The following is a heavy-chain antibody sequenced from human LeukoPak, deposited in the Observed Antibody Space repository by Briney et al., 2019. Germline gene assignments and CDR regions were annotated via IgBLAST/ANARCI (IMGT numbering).Heavy chain of an antibody. CDR3: ARAATLGGPFDY. CDR2: IYSGGST. J-gene: IGHJ4*02. CDR1: GFIVSSNY. D-gene: IGHD4-23*01. V-gene: IGHV3-53*01. Sequence: GGSLRLSCAASGFIVSSNYMSWVRQAPGKGLEWVSTIYSGGSTYYADSVKGRFTISRDNSQNKLYLQMNSLRAEDTAVYYCARAATLGGPFDYWGQGTLVTVSA.